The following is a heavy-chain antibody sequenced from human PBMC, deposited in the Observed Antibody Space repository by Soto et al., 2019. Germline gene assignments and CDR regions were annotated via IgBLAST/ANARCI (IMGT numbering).Heavy chain of an antibody. J-gene: IGHJ4*02. Sequence: SETLSLTCTVSGGSISSGGYYWTWIRQHPGKGLEWIGYIYYSGSTYYNPSLKSRVTISVDTSKNQFSLKLSSVTAADTAVYYCARRYGSAIDYWGQGTLVTVSS. CDR3: ARRYGSAIDY. D-gene: IGHD1-26*01. CDR1: GGSISSGGYY. CDR2: IYYSGST. V-gene: IGHV4-31*03.